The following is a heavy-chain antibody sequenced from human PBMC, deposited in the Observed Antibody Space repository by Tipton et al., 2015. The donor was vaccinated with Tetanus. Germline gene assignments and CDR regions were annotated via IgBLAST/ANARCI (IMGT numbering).Heavy chain of an antibody. CDR2: ISWDGGST. CDR1: GFTFDDYT. Sequence: GSLRLSCAASGFTFDDYTMHWVRQAPGKGLEWVSLISWDGGSTYYADSVKGRFTISRDNSKNTLYLQMNSLRAEDTAVYYCARDRDGDYAAFDYWGQGTLVTVSS. J-gene: IGHJ4*02. D-gene: IGHD4-17*01. CDR3: ARDRDGDYAAFDY. V-gene: IGHV3-43*01.